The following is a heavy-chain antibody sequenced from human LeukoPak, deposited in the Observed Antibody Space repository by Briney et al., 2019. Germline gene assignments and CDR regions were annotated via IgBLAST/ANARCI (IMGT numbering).Heavy chain of an antibody. V-gene: IGHV3-23*01. CDR1: GFTFSSYA. CDR2: ISGSGGST. J-gene: IGHJ4*02. D-gene: IGHD6-13*01. Sequence: PGGSLRLSCAASGFTFSSYAMSWVRQAPGKGLEWVSAISGSGGSTYYADSVKGRFTISRDNSKNTLYLQMNSLRAEDTAVYYCARDSEQQLPGILVAYYFDYWGQGTLVTVSS. CDR3: ARDSEQQLPGILVAYYFDY.